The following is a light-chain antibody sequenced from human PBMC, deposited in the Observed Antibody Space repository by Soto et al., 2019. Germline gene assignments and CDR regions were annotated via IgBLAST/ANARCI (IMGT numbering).Light chain of an antibody. CDR2: AAS. Sequence: DIQMTQSPSSLSPSXGDRVTITXXASQTVSRYLNWYQQKSGTAPKLLIYAASTLHTGVPSRFSGRGSGTDFTLTINNLQREDFADYFCQQTYSNLWTFGQGTKVDIK. V-gene: IGKV1-39*01. J-gene: IGKJ1*01. CDR1: QTVSRY. CDR3: QQTYSNLWT.